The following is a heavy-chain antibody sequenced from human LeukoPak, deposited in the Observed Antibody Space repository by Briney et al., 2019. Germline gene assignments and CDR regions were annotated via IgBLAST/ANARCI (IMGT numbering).Heavy chain of an antibody. Sequence: GGSLRLSCAASGFTVSSNHMSWVRQAPGKGLVWVSRINSDGTMTNYADSVKGRFTISRDNAKNTLHLQMNSLRAEDTAVYYCARGLAVAGNCMDVWGQGTTVTVSS. V-gene: IGHV3-74*01. CDR2: INSDGTMT. D-gene: IGHD6-19*01. CDR1: GFTVSSNH. CDR3: ARGLAVAGNCMDV. J-gene: IGHJ6*02.